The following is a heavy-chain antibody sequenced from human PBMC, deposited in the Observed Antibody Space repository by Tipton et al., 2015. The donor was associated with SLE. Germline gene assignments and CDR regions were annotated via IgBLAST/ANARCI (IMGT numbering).Heavy chain of an antibody. CDR1: GGSFSGYY. CDR3: ARPSKCTGDVCYGYFDC. Sequence: TLSLTCALYGGSFSGYYWNWIRQPPGKGLEWIGEINHRGSTNNNPSLKSRVTISVDTSKNQFSLKLSSVTAADTAVYYCARPSKCTGDVCYGYFDCWGQGTLVTVSS. J-gene: IGHJ4*02. CDR2: INHRGST. V-gene: IGHV4-34*01. D-gene: IGHD2-8*02.